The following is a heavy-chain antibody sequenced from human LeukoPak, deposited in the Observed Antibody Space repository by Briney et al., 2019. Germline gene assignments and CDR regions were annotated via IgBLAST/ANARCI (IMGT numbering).Heavy chain of an antibody. V-gene: IGHV4-30-2*01. CDR3: ARDSGDSYGYHDAFDI. J-gene: IGHJ3*02. CDR1: GGSISSGGYS. D-gene: IGHD5-18*01. Sequence: PSETLSLTCAVSGGSISSGGYSWSWIRQPPGKGLEWIVYIYHSGSTYYNPSLKSRVTISVDRSKNQFSLKLSSVTAADTAVYYCARDSGDSYGYHDAFDIWGQGTMVTVSS. CDR2: IYHSGST.